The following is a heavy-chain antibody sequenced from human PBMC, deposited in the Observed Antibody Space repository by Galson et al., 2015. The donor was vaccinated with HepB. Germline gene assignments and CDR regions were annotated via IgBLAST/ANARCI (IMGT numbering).Heavy chain of an antibody. D-gene: IGHD2-2*01. V-gene: IGHV3-48*01. CDR1: GFTFSSYS. J-gene: IGHJ4*02. Sequence: SLRLSCAASGFTFSSYSMNWVRQAPGKGLEWVSYISSGSDTIYYANSVKGRITISRDNAKKSVYLQMNSLRVEDTAVYYCARVRCSSTSCFRDYWGQGILVTVSS. CDR3: ARVRCSSTSCFRDY. CDR2: ISSGSDTI.